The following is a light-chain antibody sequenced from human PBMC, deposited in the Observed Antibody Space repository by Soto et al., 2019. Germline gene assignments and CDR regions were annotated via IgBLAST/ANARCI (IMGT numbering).Light chain of an antibody. CDR3: QSYNNLWT. CDR1: QSVSSY. J-gene: IGKJ1*01. Sequence: LSQSPATVSLSQEERVTLSCRASQSVSSYLAWYQQIPGQAPRLLIYDASNRATGIPARFSGSGSGTDFTLTISSLQSEDFAVYYCQSYNNLWTFAQGTKVDI. V-gene: IGKV3-11*01. CDR2: DAS.